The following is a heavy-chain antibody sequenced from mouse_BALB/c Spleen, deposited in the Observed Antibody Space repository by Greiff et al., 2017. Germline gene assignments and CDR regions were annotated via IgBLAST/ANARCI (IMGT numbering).Heavy chain of an antibody. CDR1: GFTFSSYA. V-gene: IGHV5-6-5*01. Sequence: EVMLVESGGGLVKPGGSLKLSCAASGFTFSSYAMSWVRQTPEKRLEWVASISSGGSTYYPDSVKGRFTISRDNARNILYLQMSSLRSEDTAMYYCARNYGSSYYAMDYWGQGTSVTVSS. D-gene: IGHD1-1*01. CDR3: ARNYGSSYYAMDY. CDR2: ISSGGST. J-gene: IGHJ4*01.